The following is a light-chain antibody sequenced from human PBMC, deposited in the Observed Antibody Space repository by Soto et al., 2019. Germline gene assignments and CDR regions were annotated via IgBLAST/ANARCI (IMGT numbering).Light chain of an antibody. CDR2: EVS. CDR1: SSDVGGYNY. J-gene: IGLJ1*01. V-gene: IGLV2-8*01. CDR3: SSYAGSNEYV. Sequence: QSVLTQPPSASGSPGQSVTISCTGTSSDVGGYNYVSWYQQHPGKAPKLMIYEVSKRPSGVPDRFSGSKSGNTASLTVSGLQAEDEADYYCSSYAGSNEYVSGTGTKLTVL.